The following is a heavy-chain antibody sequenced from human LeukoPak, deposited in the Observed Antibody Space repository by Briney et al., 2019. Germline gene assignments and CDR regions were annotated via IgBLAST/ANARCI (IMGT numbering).Heavy chain of an antibody. CDR2: IGRDGGSI. J-gene: IGHJ4*02. V-gene: IGHV3-48*03. Sequence: GGSLRLSCAASGFTFSSYEMNWVRQAPGKGLEWVAYIGRDGGSIFYSDSVTGRFVISRDDSKNSIYLQMNGLRGEDTALYFCARTARAGRKLLYYFDYWGQGALVTVAP. D-gene: IGHD3-10*01. CDR3: ARTARAGRKLLYYFDY. CDR1: GFTFSSYE.